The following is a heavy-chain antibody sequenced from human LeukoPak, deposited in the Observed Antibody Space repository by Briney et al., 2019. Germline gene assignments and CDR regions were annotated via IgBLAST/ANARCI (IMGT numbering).Heavy chain of an antibody. Sequence: SETLSLTCTVSGGSISSSGSYYWSLIRQPAGKGLEWIGRIYTSGNTNYNPSLKSRVTMSVDTSKNQFSLKLSSVTAADTAVYYCARGRSILWELAYWGQGTLVTVSS. CDR1: GGSISSSGSYY. CDR2: IYTSGNT. CDR3: ARGRSILWELAY. D-gene: IGHD1-26*01. V-gene: IGHV4-61*02. J-gene: IGHJ4*02.